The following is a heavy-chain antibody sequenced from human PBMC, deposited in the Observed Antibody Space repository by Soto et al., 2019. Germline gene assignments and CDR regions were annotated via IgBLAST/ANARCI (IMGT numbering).Heavy chain of an antibody. D-gene: IGHD2-15*01. CDR1: GFSFTSSA. J-gene: IGHJ3*02. CDR2: IVVGSGNT. V-gene: IGHV1-58*01. CDR3: ASGQLGYCSGGSCIDAFDI. Sequence: SVKVSCKASGFSFTSSAVQWVRQARGQRLEWIGWIVVGSGNTNYAQKFQERVTITRDMSTSTAYMELSSLRSEDTAVYYCASGQLGYCSGGSCIDAFDIWGQGTMVTVSS.